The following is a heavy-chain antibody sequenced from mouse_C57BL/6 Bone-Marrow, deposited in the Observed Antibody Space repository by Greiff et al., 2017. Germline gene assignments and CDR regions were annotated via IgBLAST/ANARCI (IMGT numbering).Heavy chain of an antibody. D-gene: IGHD1-2*01. CDR2: INPNTGGT. CDR1: GYTFTDYY. V-gene: IGHV1-26*01. CDR3: ARGYLY. Sequence: VQLQQSGPELVKPGASVKISCKASGYTFTDYYMNWVKQSPGKSLEWIGDINPNTGGTSYNQKFKGKATLTVDKSSSTAYMELRSLTAEDSAVYYCARGYLYWGQGTLVTVSA. J-gene: IGHJ3*01.